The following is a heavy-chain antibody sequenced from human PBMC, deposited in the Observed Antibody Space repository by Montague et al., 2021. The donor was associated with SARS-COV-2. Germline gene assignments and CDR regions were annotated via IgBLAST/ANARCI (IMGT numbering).Heavy chain of an antibody. V-gene: IGHV4-31*03. CDR3: ARSPEPMIILIITSLNWYFDL. J-gene: IGHJ2*01. Sequence: TLSLTCTVSGGSISYGGYFWNWIRQHPGKGLEWIGYIDKSGTTQYNPSLKSRVSLSADTSKNQFSLKMSSVTAADTAVYYCARSPEPMIILIITSLNWYFDLWGRGTLVTVSS. CDR1: GGSISYGGYF. D-gene: IGHD3-22*01. CDR2: IDKSGTT.